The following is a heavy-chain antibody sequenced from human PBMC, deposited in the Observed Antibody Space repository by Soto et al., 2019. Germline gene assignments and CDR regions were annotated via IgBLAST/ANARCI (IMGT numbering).Heavy chain of an antibody. CDR3: ATLQGSGTYYDDDS. CDR1: GGTSNNNA. D-gene: IGHD3-10*01. CDR2: IVPVFGTA. Sequence: QVQLVQSGAEVKKPGSSVKVSCKASGGTSNNNANSWVRQAPGQGLEWMGGIVPVFGTANYAQKFRGRVRITADDSTRTLNMELSSLRSDDTAVYYCATLQGSGTYYDDDSWGQGTLVTVSS. V-gene: IGHV1-69*01. J-gene: IGHJ5*02.